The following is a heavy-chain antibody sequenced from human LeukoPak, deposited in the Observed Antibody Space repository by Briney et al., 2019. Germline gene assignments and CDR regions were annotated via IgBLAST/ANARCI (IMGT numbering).Heavy chain of an antibody. CDR1: GFTFSAYS. CDR3: ARLDTRSGWADY. V-gene: IGHV3-48*04. CDR2: ISNSGNTI. D-gene: IGHD6-19*01. Sequence: GGSLRLSCAASGFTFSAYSMNWVRQAPGKGLEWVSYISNSGNTIYYADSVKGRFTISRDNAKNSLYLQMNSLRAEDTAVYYCARLDTRSGWADYWGQGTLVTVSS. J-gene: IGHJ4*02.